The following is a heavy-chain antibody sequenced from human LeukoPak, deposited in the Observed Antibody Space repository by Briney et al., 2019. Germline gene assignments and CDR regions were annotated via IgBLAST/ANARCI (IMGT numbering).Heavy chain of an antibody. D-gene: IGHD3-22*01. CDR3: ARGQNGYYDSSGYYRYYYYYYGMDV. J-gene: IGHJ6*02. Sequence: GSLRLSCAASGFTFSSYSMNWVRQAPGKGLEWIGEINHSGSTNYNPSLKSRVTISVDTSKNQFSLKLSSVTAADTAVYYCARGQNGYYDSSGYYRYYYYYYGMDVWGQGTTVTVS. CDR2: INHSGST. CDR1: GFTFSSYS. V-gene: IGHV4-34*01.